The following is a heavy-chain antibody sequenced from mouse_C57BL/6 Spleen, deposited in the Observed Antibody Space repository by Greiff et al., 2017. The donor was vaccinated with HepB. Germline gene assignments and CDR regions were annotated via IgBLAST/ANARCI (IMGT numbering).Heavy chain of an antibody. V-gene: IGHV3-6*01. D-gene: IGHD2-4*01. CDR2: ISYDGSN. Sequence: ESGPGLVKPSQSLSLTCSVTGYSITSGYYWNWIRQFPGNKLEWMGYISYDGSNNYNPSLKNRISITRDTSKNQFFLKLNSVTTEDTATYYCAESYYDYDLWFAYWGQGPLVTVSA. J-gene: IGHJ3*01. CDR3: AESYYDYDLWFAY. CDR1: GYSITSGYY.